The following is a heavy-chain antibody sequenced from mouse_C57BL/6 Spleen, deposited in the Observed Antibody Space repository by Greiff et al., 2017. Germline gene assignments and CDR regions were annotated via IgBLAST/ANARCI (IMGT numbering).Heavy chain of an antibody. Sequence: VKLQQPGAELVKPGASVKVSCKASGYTFTSYWMHWVKQRPGQGLEWIGRIHPSDSDTNYNQKFKGKATLTVDKSSSTAYMQLSSLTSEDSAVYYCATTYYDYTVFAYWGQGTLVTVSA. V-gene: IGHV1-74*01. J-gene: IGHJ3*01. CDR1: GYTFTSYW. D-gene: IGHD2-4*01. CDR2: IHPSDSDT. CDR3: ATTYYDYTVFAY.